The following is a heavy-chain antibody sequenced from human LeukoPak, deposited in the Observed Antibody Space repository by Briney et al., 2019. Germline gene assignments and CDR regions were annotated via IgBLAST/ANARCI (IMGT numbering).Heavy chain of an antibody. Sequence: GGSLDLSGVASGFPFATIALRGFRRPQGKGLEWVSTISGSGGTTNYADSVKGRFTISKDNAKNTVYLQMNNLRAEDTAVYYCVSFYETYWGRGTLVTVSS. D-gene: IGHD2-2*01. V-gene: IGHV3-23*01. J-gene: IGHJ4*02. CDR1: GFPFATIA. CDR3: VSFYETY. CDR2: ISGSGGTT.